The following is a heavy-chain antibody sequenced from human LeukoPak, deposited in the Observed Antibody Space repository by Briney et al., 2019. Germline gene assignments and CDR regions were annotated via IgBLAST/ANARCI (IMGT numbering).Heavy chain of an antibody. CDR2: INHSGST. D-gene: IGHD3-10*01. CDR1: AGSISGNY. J-gene: IGHJ4*02. V-gene: IGHV4-34*01. Sequence: SETLSLTSAVYAGSISGNYWTWLRQPPGQGLEGIGEINHSGSTNYNPSHKRRIIISETTSNTDFSVQLSFGTDADAAVYCCGRGTAYRSGSYRMSYDYWGQGTLVTVSS. CDR3: GRGTAYRSGSYRMSYDY.